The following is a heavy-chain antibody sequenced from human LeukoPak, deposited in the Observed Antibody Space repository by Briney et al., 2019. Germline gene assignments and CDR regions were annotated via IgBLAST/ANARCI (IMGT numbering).Heavy chain of an antibody. CDR2: INTDGSST. CDR3: ANGWELTNPFDY. CDR1: GFTFSYYW. J-gene: IGHJ4*02. D-gene: IGHD1-26*01. Sequence: GGSLRLSCAASGFTFSYYWMNWGRQAPGKGLVWVSHINTDGSSTSYADSVKGRFTISRDNAKNTLYLQMNSLRAEDTAVYYCANGWELTNPFDYWGQGTLVSVSS. V-gene: IGHV3-74*01.